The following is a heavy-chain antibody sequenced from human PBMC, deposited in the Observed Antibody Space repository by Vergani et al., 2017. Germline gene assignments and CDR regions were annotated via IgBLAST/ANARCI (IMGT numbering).Heavy chain of an antibody. J-gene: IGHJ3*02. D-gene: IGHD6-6*01. CDR2: IKQDGSEK. V-gene: IGHV3-7*03. Sequence: EVQLVESGGDLVQPGGSLRLSCAASGFTFSSYWMSWVRQAPGKGLEWVANIKQDGSEKYYVDSVKGRFTISRDNAKNSLYLQMNSLRAEDTAVYYCAKVKYSSFDAFDIWGQGTMVTVSS. CDR3: AKVKYSSFDAFDI. CDR1: GFTFSSYW.